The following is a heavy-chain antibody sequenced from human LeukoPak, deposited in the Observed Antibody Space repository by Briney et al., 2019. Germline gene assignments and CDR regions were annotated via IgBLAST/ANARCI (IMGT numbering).Heavy chain of an antibody. CDR2: LYHSDSA. J-gene: IGHJ6*03. Sequence: SETLSLTCAVSGYSISNGYYWVWIRQPPGRGLEWIGSLYHSDSAYYNTSLRSRVSMSVDTSKNQSSLTLSFVTAADTAVYYCARQHDSYYYYYIDVWGSGTTVTVSS. V-gene: IGHV4-38-2*01. CDR1: GYSISNGYY. CDR3: ARQHDSYYYYYIDV.